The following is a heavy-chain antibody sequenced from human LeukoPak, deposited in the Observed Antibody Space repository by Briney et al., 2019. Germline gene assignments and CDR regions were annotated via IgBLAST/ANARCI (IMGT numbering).Heavy chain of an antibody. V-gene: IGHV5-10-1*01. CDR3: ARHSGYYYGSRTYYYGMDV. CDR1: GYSFTSYW. J-gene: IGHJ6*04. D-gene: IGHD3-10*01. Sequence: GESLKISCKGSGYSFTSYWISWVRQMPGKGLEWMGRIDPSDSYTNYSPSFQGHVTISADKSISTAYLQWGSLKASDTAMYYCARHSGYYYGSRTYYYGMDVWGKGTTVTVSS. CDR2: IDPSDSYT.